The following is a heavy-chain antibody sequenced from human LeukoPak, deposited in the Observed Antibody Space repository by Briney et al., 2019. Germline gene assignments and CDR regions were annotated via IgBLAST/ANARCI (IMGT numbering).Heavy chain of an antibody. D-gene: IGHD4-17*01. Sequence: GGSLRLSCAASGFTFSSYAMHWVRQAPGKGLEYVSAISSNGGDTHYANPVKGRFTISRDNSKNTLYLQMGSLRAEDMAVYYCARGGEGFLDYWGQGTLVTVSS. J-gene: IGHJ4*02. CDR1: GFTFSSYA. CDR2: ISSNGGDT. V-gene: IGHV3-64*01. CDR3: ARGGEGFLDY.